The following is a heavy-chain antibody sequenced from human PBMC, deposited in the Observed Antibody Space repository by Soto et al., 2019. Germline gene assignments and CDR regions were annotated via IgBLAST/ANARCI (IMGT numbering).Heavy chain of an antibody. V-gene: IGHV1-3*01. J-gene: IGHJ4*02. Sequence: GASVKVSCKASGYTFTSYAMHWVRQAPGQRLEWMGWINAGNGNTKYSQKFQGRVTITRDTSASTAYMELSSLRSEDTAVYYFARGFSNDFWSGYPYYFDYWGQGTLVTVSS. CDR1: GYTFTSYA. D-gene: IGHD3-3*01. CDR3: ARGFSNDFWSGYPYYFDY. CDR2: INAGNGNT.